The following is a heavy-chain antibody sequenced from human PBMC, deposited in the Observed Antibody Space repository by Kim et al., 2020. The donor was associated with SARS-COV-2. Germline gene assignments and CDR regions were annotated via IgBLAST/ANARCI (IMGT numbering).Heavy chain of an antibody. D-gene: IGHD6-13*01. V-gene: IGHV3-48*02. Sequence: SIRYYADSLEGRFTIARDNAKKSVSLQMNSLRDEDTAMYYCASRGYYIDFWGQGTLVTVSS. CDR3: ASRGYYIDF. CDR2: SIR. J-gene: IGHJ4*02.